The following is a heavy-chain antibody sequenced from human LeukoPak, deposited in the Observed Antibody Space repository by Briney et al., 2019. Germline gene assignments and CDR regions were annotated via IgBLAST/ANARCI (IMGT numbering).Heavy chain of an antibody. J-gene: IGHJ4*02. CDR1: GFTFSGYG. Sequence: GESLRLSCAASGFTFSGYGMHWVRQAPGKGLEWVAFIRYDGSNKYYADSVKGRFTISRDNSKNTLHLQMNSLRAEDTAVYYCAKDTLRAPYSGSYQGYYFDYWGQGTLVTVSS. CDR3: AKDTLRAPYSGSYQGYYFDY. V-gene: IGHV3-30*02. D-gene: IGHD1-26*01. CDR2: IRYDGSNK.